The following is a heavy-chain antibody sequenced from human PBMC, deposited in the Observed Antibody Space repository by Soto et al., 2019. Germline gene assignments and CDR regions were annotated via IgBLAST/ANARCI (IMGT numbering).Heavy chain of an antibody. V-gene: IGHV3-23*01. Sequence: PGGSLRLSCAASGFTFSSYAMSWVRQAPGKGLEWVSAISGSGGSTYYADSVKGRFTISRDNSKNTLYLQMNSLRAEDTAVYYCAKDNARENYYYYGMDVWGQGTTVTVSS. J-gene: IGHJ6*02. D-gene: IGHD3-10*02. CDR3: AKDNARENYYYYGMDV. CDR1: GFTFSSYA. CDR2: ISGSGGST.